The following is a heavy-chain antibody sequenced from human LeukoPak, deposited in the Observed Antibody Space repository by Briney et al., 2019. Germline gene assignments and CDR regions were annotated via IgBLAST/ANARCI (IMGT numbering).Heavy chain of an antibody. CDR2: INPNSGGT. CDR3: AKDHTIRSCDS. V-gene: IGHV1-2*02. D-gene: IGHD3-10*01. Sequence: GASVKVSCKASGYTFIGYYMHWVRQAPGQGLEWMGWINPNSGGTNYAQKFQGRVTMTRDRSISTAYMELSRLRSDDTAVYYCAKDHTIRSCDSWGQGTLDTVSS. J-gene: IGHJ4*02. CDR1: GYTFIGYY.